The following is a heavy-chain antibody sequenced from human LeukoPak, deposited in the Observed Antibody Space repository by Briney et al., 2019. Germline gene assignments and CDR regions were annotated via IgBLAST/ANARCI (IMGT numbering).Heavy chain of an antibody. J-gene: IGHJ4*02. CDR1: GGSISSYY. V-gene: IGHV4-59*12. Sequence: SETLSLTCTVSGGSISSYYWSWIRQPPGKGLEWIGYIYHSGSTYYNPSLKSRVTISVDRSKNQFSLKLSSVTAADTAVYYRARGLGSGYYFDYWGQGTLVTVSS. D-gene: IGHD3-22*01. CDR2: IYHSGST. CDR3: ARGLGSGYYFDY.